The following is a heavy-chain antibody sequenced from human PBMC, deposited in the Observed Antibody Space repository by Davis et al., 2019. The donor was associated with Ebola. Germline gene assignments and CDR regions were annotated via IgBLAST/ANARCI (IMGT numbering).Heavy chain of an antibody. CDR1: GGSFSGYY. J-gene: IGHJ6*02. CDR3: ARDPIAVAGTGYYYGMDV. D-gene: IGHD6-19*01. Sequence: LSLTCAVYGGSFSGYYWSWIRQAPGKGLEWVSYISSSGSTIYYADSVKGRFTISRDNAKNSLYLQMNSLRAEDTAVYYCARDPIAVAGTGYYYGMDVWGQGTTVTVSS. CDR2: ISSSGSTI. V-gene: IGHV3-11*04.